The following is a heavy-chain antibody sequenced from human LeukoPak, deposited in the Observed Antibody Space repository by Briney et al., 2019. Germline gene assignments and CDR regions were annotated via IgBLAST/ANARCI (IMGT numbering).Heavy chain of an antibody. CDR1: GFTFSDSY. CDR2: ISSGFINI. V-gene: IGHV3-11*01. CDR3: ARGSADYSWYMDV. Sequence: PGGSLRLSCAASGFTFSDSYMSWIRQAPGKGLEWISYISSGFINIYYADSVKGRFTISRDNAKNSLYLQMNSLRAVDTAVYYCARGSADYSWYMDVWGKGTTVTVSS. D-gene: IGHD5-12*01. J-gene: IGHJ6*04.